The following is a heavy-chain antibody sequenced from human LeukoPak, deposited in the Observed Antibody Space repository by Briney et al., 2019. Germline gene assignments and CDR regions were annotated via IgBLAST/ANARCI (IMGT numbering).Heavy chain of an antibody. CDR2: IWYDENIK. CDR3: VEDRRQLVEGVFDY. J-gene: IGHJ4*02. Sequence: PGGSLRLSCAASGFIFSSYGMHWVRQAPGKGLEWVAVIWYDENIKYYADSVKGRFTISRDNSENTLFLQMDSLRVEDTAVYFCVEDRRQLVEGVFDYWGQGTLVTVSS. D-gene: IGHD6-13*01. V-gene: IGHV3-30*02. CDR1: GFIFSSYG.